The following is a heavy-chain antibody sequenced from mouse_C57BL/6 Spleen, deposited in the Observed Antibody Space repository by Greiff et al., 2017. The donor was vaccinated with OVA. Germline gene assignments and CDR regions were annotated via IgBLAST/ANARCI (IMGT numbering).Heavy chain of an antibody. J-gene: IGHJ2*01. D-gene: IGHD4-1*01. Sequence: EVKLQESGPGLVKPSQSLSLTCSVTGYSITSGYYWNWIRQFPGNKLEWMGYISYDGSNNYNPSLKNRISITRDTSKNQFFLKLNSVTTEDTATYYCASNWAFDYWGQGTTLTVSS. V-gene: IGHV3-6*01. CDR2: ISYDGSN. CDR1: GYSITSGYY. CDR3: ASNWAFDY.